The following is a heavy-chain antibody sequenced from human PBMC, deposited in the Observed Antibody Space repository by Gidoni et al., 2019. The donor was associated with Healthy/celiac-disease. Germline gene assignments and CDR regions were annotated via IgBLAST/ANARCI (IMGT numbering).Heavy chain of an antibody. J-gene: IGHJ4*02. CDR3: ARSYSGYDDGQAFDY. D-gene: IGHD5-12*01. Sequence: QVQLVQSGAEVTKPGSSVKVSCKASGGTFRSYAISWVRQAPGQGLEWMGGIIPIFGTANYAQKFQGRVTITADESTSTAYMELSSLRSEDTAVYYCARSYSGYDDGQAFDYWGQGTLVTVSS. CDR1: GGTFRSYA. CDR2: IIPIFGTA. V-gene: IGHV1-69*01.